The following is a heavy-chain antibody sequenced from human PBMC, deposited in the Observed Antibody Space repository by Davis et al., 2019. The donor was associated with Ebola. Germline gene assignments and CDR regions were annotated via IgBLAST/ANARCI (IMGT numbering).Heavy chain of an antibody. V-gene: IGHV3-23*01. CDR1: GFSFSSYA. CDR3: AKGRTIPLALDF. D-gene: IGHD2-2*02. J-gene: IGHJ4*02. CDR2: SSRST. Sequence: GESLKISCATSGFSFSSYAMSWVRQAPGKGLEWVADSSRSTDYADSVKGRFTISRDNAKNSLYLQMNSLRGEDTALYYCAKGRTIPLALDFWGQGTLVTVSS.